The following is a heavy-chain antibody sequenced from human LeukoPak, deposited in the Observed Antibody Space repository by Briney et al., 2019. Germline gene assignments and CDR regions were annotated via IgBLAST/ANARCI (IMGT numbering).Heavy chain of an antibody. CDR1: GGSISSSSYY. V-gene: IGHV4-39*07. J-gene: IGHJ6*03. CDR3: ARDRTSRNYYYYYMDV. Sequence: SETLSLTCTVSGGSISSSSYYWGWIRQPPGKGLEWIGSIYYSGSTYYNPSLKSRVTISVDTSKNQFSLKLSSVTAADTAVYYCARDRTSRNYYYYYMDVWAKGPRSPSP. CDR2: IYYSGST. D-gene: IGHD2-2*01.